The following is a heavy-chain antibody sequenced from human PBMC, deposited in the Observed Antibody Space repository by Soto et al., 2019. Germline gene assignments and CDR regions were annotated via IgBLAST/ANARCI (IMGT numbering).Heavy chain of an antibody. V-gene: IGHV3-49*04. CDR3: ARGGFRYSNYDY. J-gene: IGHJ4*02. Sequence: GGSLRLSCTGSGFTFGDHAMTWVRQAPGRGLEWVGFIRSKAYGGTTEYAASVEGRFTISRDDSRTIAYLQMSSLKIGDTAVYYCARGGFRYSNYDYWGQGTPVTVSS. D-gene: IGHD4-4*01. CDR2: IRSKAYGGTT. CDR1: GFTFGDHA.